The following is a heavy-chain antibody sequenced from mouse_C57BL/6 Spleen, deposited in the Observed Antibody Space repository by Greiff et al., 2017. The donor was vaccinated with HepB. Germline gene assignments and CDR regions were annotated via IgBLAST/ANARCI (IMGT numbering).Heavy chain of an antibody. CDR2: INPNNGGT. CDR1: GYTFTDYY. Sequence: EVQLQQSGPELVKPGASVKISCKASGYTFTDYYMNWVKQSHGKSLEWIGDINPNNGGTSYNQKFKGKATLTVDKSSSTAYMELRSLTSEDSAVYYCARGYPLTGIDYWGQGTTLTVSS. D-gene: IGHD4-1*01. V-gene: IGHV1-26*01. CDR3: ARGYPLTGIDY. J-gene: IGHJ2*01.